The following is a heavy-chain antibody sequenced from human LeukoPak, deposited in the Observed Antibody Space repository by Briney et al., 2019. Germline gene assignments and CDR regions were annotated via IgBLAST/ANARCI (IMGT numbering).Heavy chain of an antibody. D-gene: IGHD1-26*01. CDR1: GGTFSSYA. Sequence: SVKVSCKASGGTFSSYAISWVRQAPGQGLEWMGRIIPILGIANYAQKFQGRVTITADKSTSTAYMELSSLRSEDTAVYYCATMGMVGATTSAYFDYWGQGTLVTVSS. CDR2: IIPILGIA. V-gene: IGHV1-69*04. CDR3: ATMGMVGATTSAYFDY. J-gene: IGHJ4*02.